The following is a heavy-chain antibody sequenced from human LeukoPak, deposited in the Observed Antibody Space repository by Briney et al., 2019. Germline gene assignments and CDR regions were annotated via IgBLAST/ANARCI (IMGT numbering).Heavy chain of an antibody. CDR1: GGSISSSSYY. CDR2: IYYSGST. Sequence: SETLSLTCTVSGGSISSSSYYWGWIRQPPGKGLEWIGSIYYSGSTYYNPSLKSRVTISVDTSKNQFSLKLSSVTAADTAVYYCARGKIHGSPPGYWGQGTLVTVSS. CDR3: ARGKIHGSPPGY. V-gene: IGHV4-39*07. D-gene: IGHD3-10*01. J-gene: IGHJ4*02.